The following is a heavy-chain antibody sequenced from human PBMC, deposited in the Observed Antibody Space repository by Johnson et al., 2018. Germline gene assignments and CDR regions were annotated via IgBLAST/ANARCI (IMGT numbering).Heavy chain of an antibody. Sequence: QVQLVQSGAEAKKPGSSVKVSCKASGGTFSSYAISWVRQAPGQGLEWMGGIMPIFGTPKYAQKIQGRVTITADACTSTASMELSSLRSEDTAIYYCGREEGGSYGGADYWGQGTLVTVSS. D-gene: IGHD1-26*01. CDR2: IMPIFGTP. V-gene: IGHV1-69*12. CDR3: GREEGGSYGGADY. J-gene: IGHJ4*02. CDR1: GGTFSSYA.